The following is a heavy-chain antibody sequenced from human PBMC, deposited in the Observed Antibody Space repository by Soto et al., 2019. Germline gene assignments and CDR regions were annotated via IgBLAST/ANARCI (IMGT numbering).Heavy chain of an antibody. Sequence: ASVKVSCKASGYSFTGYYIHWVRQAPGQGLECMGWINPNTGGTNSAQMFQGRVTMTRDTSISTAYMELGRLRSDDTAVYYCARLYRSGFDSWGQGTRVTVSS. J-gene: IGHJ4*02. D-gene: IGHD6-25*01. V-gene: IGHV1-2*02. CDR1: GYSFTGYY. CDR3: ARLYRSGFDS. CDR2: INPNTGGT.